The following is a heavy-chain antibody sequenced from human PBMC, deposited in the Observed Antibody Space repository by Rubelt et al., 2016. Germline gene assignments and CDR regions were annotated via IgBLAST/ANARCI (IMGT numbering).Heavy chain of an antibody. Sequence: APGQGLEWMGWINPNSGGTYYAQKFQGRVTMTRDTSISTAYMELSRLRSDDTAVYYCARDRNYYDSSGYPDYWGQGTLVTVSS. CDR2: INPNSGGT. J-gene: IGHJ4*02. D-gene: IGHD3-22*01. CDR3: ARDRNYYDSSGYPDY. V-gene: IGHV1-2*02.